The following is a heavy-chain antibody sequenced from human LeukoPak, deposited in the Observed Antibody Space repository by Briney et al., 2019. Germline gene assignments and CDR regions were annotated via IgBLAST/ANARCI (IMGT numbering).Heavy chain of an antibody. J-gene: IGHJ4*02. CDR2: ISGSGGRT. D-gene: IGHD4-17*01. Sequence: PGGSLRLSCAASVFTFSRYAMSWLPQAPGKGLEWVSAISGSGGRTYYADSVKGRFTITRDNSKNTLYLQMNSLRAEDTAVYYCAKSRAVTTASVDYWGQGTLVTVSS. V-gene: IGHV3-23*01. CDR3: AKSRAVTTASVDY. CDR1: VFTFSRYA.